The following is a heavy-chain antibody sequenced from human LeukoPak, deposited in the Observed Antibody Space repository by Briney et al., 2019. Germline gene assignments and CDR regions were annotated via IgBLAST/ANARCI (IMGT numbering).Heavy chain of an antibody. CDR3: ARVSMSRGFTPL. CDR1: GFTFSNYW. CDR2: IDSDGSST. Sequence: PGGSLRLSCAASGFTFSNYWMHWVRQAPGKGLVWVSRIDSDGSSTSYADSVKGRFTISRDNAKNTLYLQMNSLRAEDTAVYYCARVSMSRGFTPLWGQGNLVTVSS. V-gene: IGHV3-74*01. J-gene: IGHJ4*02. D-gene: IGHD3-10*01.